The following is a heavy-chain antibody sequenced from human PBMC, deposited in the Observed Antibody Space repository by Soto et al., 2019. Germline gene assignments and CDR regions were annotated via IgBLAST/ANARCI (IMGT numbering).Heavy chain of an antibody. CDR3: ARAVDSILEWLLPMDV. V-gene: IGHV3-66*01. D-gene: IGHD3-3*01. Sequence: TGGSLRLSWTASGCNFVSHAISWVLQAPGKGLEWVSVIYSGGSTYYADSVKGRFTISRDNSKNTLYLQMNSLRAEDTAVYYCARAVDSILEWLLPMDVWGKGTTVTVS. J-gene: IGHJ6*03. CDR1: GCNFVSHA. CDR2: IYSGGST.